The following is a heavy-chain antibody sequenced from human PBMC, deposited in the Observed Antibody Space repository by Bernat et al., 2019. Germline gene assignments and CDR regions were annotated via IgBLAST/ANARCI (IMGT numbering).Heavy chain of an antibody. CDR3: ARRLKLLTTGDAFDL. V-gene: IGHV4-59*08. CDR2: IYYSGST. D-gene: IGHD3-10*01. J-gene: IGHJ3*01. Sequence: QVQLQESGPGLVKPSETLSLTCTVSGGSISSFYWTWIRQPPGKGLEWIGYIYYSGSTNYNPSLKSRVTISVDTSKNQFSLKLSSGTAADTAVYYCARRLKLLTTGDAFDLWGQGTMVTVSS. CDR1: GGSISSFY.